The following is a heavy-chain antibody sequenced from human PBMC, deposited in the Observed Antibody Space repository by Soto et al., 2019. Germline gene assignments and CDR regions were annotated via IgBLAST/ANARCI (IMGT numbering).Heavy chain of an antibody. Sequence: EVQLLESGGGLVQPGGSLRLSCAASGFTFTIYAMNWVRQAPGKGLEWVSAFSGSGGSTYYADAVKGRFTISRDNYKNTLYLQMNSLRAEDTAVYDCAKDDYGAYPGCFDCWGQGTLVTVSS. V-gene: IGHV3-23*01. D-gene: IGHD4-17*01. CDR1: GFTFTIYA. J-gene: IGHJ4*02. CDR2: FSGSGGST. CDR3: AKDDYGAYPGCFDC.